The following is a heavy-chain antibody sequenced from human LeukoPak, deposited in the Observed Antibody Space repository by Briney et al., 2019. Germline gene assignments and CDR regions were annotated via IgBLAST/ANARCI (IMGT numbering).Heavy chain of an antibody. Sequence: PSETLSLTCAVYGGSFSGYYWSWIRQPPGKGLEWIGEINHSGSTNYNPSLKSRVTISVDTSKNQFSLKLSSVTAADTAVYYCARDPGWYFDLWGRGTLVTVSS. V-gene: IGHV4-34*01. CDR2: INHSGST. J-gene: IGHJ2*01. CDR1: GGSFSGYY. CDR3: ARDPGWYFDL.